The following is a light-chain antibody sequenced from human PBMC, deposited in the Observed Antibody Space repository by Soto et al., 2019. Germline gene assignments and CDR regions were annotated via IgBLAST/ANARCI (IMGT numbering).Light chain of an antibody. J-gene: IGKJ1*01. V-gene: IGKV3-20*01. CDR3: QQYGSSRWT. Sequence: EIVLTQSPVTLSLSPGEKATLSCRASQSVSSIYLTWYQQKPGQAPRLLIYGASSRATGIQDRFSGSVSGTDSTLTISRLEPEDCAVYYCQQYGSSRWTFGQGTKVDIK. CDR1: QSVSSIY. CDR2: GAS.